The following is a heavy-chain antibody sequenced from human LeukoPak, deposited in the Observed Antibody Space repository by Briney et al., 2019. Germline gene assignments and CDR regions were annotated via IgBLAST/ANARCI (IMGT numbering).Heavy chain of an antibody. Sequence: GGSLRLSCAASGFTFNNYNMNWVRQAPGKALEWVSSITSSGAYIFYADSVKGRFTISRDNAKDSLYLQMNSLGPEDTAVYYCARDPYSGNYGNYYYYMDVWGKGTTVTISS. D-gene: IGHD1-26*01. V-gene: IGHV3-21*01. CDR2: ITSSGAYI. CDR3: ARDPYSGNYGNYYYYMDV. CDR1: GFTFNNYN. J-gene: IGHJ6*03.